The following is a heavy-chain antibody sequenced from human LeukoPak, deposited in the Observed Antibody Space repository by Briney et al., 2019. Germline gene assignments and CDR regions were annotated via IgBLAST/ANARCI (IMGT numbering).Heavy chain of an antibody. J-gene: IGHJ4*02. D-gene: IGHD5-18*01. CDR2: IYYSGST. CDR1: GGSISSTTYF. V-gene: IGHV4-39*07. CDR3: ARDRPGAMVAPLTN. Sequence: SETLSLTCTVSGGSISSTTYFWGWLRQPPGKGLEWVGSIYYSGSTYYNPSLMSRVTISVDTPKNQFSLKLRSVTAADTAVYYCARDRPGAMVAPLTNWGRGALVTVSS.